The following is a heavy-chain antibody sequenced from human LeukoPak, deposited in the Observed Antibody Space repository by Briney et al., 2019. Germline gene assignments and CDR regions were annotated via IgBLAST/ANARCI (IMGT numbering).Heavy chain of an antibody. J-gene: IGHJ4*02. Sequence: GASVKVSCKASGGTFSSYAISWVRQAPGQGLEWMGGIMPIFGTANYAQKFQGRVTITADESTSTAYMELSSLRSEDTAVYYCASHVVKASRWDYDFWSGYYEGATAFDYWGQGTLVTVSS. CDR3: ASHVVKASRWDYDFWSGYYEGATAFDY. CDR1: GGTFSSYA. D-gene: IGHD3-3*01. CDR2: IMPIFGTA. V-gene: IGHV1-69*13.